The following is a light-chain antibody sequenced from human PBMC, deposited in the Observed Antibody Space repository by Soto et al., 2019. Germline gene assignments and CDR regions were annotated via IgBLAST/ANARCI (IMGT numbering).Light chain of an antibody. Sequence: EIVLTQSPGTLSLSPGERATLSCRASQSVNSNYLAWYRRKPGQAPSLLIYGASTRATGIPGRFSGSGSGTDFTLTITRLEPEDFAVYYCLQYGSSPPTFGQGTKVEIK. V-gene: IGKV3-20*01. CDR2: GAS. CDR1: QSVNSNY. CDR3: LQYGSSPPT. J-gene: IGKJ1*01.